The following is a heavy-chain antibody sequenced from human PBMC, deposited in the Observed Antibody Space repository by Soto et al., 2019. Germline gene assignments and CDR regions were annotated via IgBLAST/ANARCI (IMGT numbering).Heavy chain of an antibody. CDR2: IKQDGSEK. V-gene: IGHV3-7*05. CDR1: GFTFSSYW. D-gene: IGHD6-13*01. Sequence: GGSLRLSCAASGFTFSSYWMSWVRQAPGKGLEWVANIKQDGSEKYYVDSVKGRFTISRDNAKNSLYLQMNSLRAEDTAVYYCARHHSSSWYVGRGNWFDPWGQGTLVTVSS. J-gene: IGHJ5*02. CDR3: ARHHSSSWYVGRGNWFDP.